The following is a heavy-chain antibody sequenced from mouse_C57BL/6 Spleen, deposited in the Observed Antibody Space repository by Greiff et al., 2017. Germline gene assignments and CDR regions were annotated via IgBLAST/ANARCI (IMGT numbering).Heavy chain of an antibody. CDR1: GYTFTDYY. CDR3: AREGAQFPFDY. CDR2: INPNNGGT. Sequence: EVQLQQSGPELVKPGASVKISCKASGYTFTDYYMNWVKQSHGKSLEWIGDINPNNGGTSYNQKFKGKATLTVDKSSSTAYMELRSLTSEDSAVYYCAREGAQFPFDYWGQGTTLTVSS. V-gene: IGHV1-26*01. J-gene: IGHJ2*01.